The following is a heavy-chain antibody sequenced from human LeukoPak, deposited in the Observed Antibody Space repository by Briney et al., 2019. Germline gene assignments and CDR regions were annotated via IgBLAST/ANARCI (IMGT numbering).Heavy chain of an antibody. CDR3: APSGTYFDY. Sequence: GASVTVSYKTSGYTFTNYYMQWVRQAPGQGREWMGWINPKSGDTNYAQKFQGRGTFTRDTSISTAYMELSRLKSDDTAVYYCAPSGTYFDYWGHGTLVTVSS. V-gene: IGHV1-2*02. J-gene: IGHJ4*01. CDR1: GYTFTNYY. CDR2: INPKSGDT. D-gene: IGHD1-26*01.